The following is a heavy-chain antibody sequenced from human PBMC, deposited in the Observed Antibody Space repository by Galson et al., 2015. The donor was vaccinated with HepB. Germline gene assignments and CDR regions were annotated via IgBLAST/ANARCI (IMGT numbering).Heavy chain of an antibody. V-gene: IGHV1-69*04. D-gene: IGHD2-2*01. CDR1: GGTFSSYA. CDR3: AREYCSSTSCYDRDYYGMDV. J-gene: IGHJ6*02. Sequence: SVKVSCKASGGTFSSYAISWARQAPGQGLEWMGRIIPILGIANYAQKFQGRVTMTRDTSTSTVYMELSSLRSEDTAVYYCAREYCSSTSCYDRDYYGMDVWGQGTTVTVSS. CDR2: IIPILGIA.